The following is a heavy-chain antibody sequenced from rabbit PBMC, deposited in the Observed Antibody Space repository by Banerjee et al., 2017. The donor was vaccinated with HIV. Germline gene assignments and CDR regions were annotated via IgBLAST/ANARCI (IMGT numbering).Heavy chain of an antibody. D-gene: IGHD4-1*01. CDR3: ARDGSGWGANFNL. CDR2: IDAGYRGST. V-gene: IGHV1S45*01. Sequence: EESGGGLVQPEGSLALTCTASGFDISSSYWICWVRQAPGKGLEWIACIDAGYRGSTYYASWAKGRFTISKTSSTTVTLQMTSLTAADTATYFCARDGSGWGANFNLWGPGTLVTVS. CDR1: GFDISSSYW. J-gene: IGHJ4*01.